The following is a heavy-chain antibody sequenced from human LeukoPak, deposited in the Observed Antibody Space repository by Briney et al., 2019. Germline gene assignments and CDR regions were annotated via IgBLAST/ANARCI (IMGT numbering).Heavy chain of an antibody. J-gene: IGHJ3*02. V-gene: IGHV4-38-2*02. D-gene: IGHD3-16*01. CDR2: IYHSGNP. CDR1: GYSISSGYY. Sequence: SETLSLTCTVSGYSISSGYYWGWIRQPPGKGLEWLGGIYHSGNPYYNPSLESRVIISVDTSKNQFSLKLSSVTDADTAVYYCARSSPAMLFNAFDIWGQGTMVTVSS. CDR3: ARSSPAMLFNAFDI.